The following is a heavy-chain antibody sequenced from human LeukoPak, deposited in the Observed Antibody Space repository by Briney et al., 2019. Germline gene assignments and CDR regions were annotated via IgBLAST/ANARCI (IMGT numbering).Heavy chain of an antibody. Sequence: GASVKVSCKASGYTFTGHYMHWVRQAAGQGLEWMGRINPNSGGTNYAQKFQGRVIMTRDTSISTAYMELSRLRSDDTAVYYCARGATAGTGDLGYWGQGTLVTVSS. CDR1: GYTFTGHY. CDR3: ARGATAGTGDLGY. D-gene: IGHD7-27*01. CDR2: INPNSGGT. V-gene: IGHV1-2*06. J-gene: IGHJ4*02.